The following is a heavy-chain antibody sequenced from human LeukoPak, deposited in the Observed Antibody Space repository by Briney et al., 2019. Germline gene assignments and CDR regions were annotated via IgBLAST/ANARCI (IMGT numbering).Heavy chain of an antibody. V-gene: IGHV5-51*01. CDR1: GYSFTSYW. CDR2: IYPGDSDT. D-gene: IGHD1-26*01. CDR3: ARRSYLDYLWELPWDAFDI. J-gene: IGHJ3*02. Sequence: GESLKVSCKGSGYSFTSYWVGCERQMPGKGLEWTGIIYPGDSDTRYSPSFQGQVTISADKSIGNHYLQWSSLKASDYTMHYCARRSYLDYLWELPWDAFDIWGQGTMVIVSS.